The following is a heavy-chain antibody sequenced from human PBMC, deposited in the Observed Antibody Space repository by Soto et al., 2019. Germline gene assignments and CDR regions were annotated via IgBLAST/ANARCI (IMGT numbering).Heavy chain of an antibody. J-gene: IGHJ4*02. Sequence: EVQLVESGGGLIQPGGSLRLSCAASGFTVSNNYMSWVRQAPGKGLECVSILYDNGNTYYADSVKGRFTISRDNSLNTLYLQMNSLRADDTAVYYCTMMGIYDYWGQGTLFTVSS. CDR3: TMMGIYDY. D-gene: IGHD7-27*01. CDR1: GFTVSNNY. CDR2: LYDNGNT. V-gene: IGHV3-53*01.